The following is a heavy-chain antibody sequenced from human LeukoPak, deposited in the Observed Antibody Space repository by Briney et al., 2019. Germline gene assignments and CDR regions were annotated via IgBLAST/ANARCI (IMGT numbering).Heavy chain of an antibody. D-gene: IGHD1-7*01. CDR1: GGSFSGSY. CDR3: ARGRGPSRITGTTTQLGGVWFDP. V-gene: IGHV4-34*01. CDR2: INHSGNP. Sequence: PSETLSLTCAVYGGSFSGSYWSWIRQPPGRGQERIGDINHSGNPNYNPSLKSQVTISVDPSKNQFSLTLNSVTAAYTALYYCARGRGPSRITGTTTQLGGVWFDPCGQGTLVTVSS. J-gene: IGHJ5*02.